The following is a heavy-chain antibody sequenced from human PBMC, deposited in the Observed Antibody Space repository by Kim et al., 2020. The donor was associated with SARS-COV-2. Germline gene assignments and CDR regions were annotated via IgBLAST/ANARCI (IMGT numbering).Heavy chain of an antibody. V-gene: IGHV4-31*03. Sequence: SETLSLTCTVSGGSISSGGYYWSWIRQHPGKGLEWIGYIYCSGSTYYNPSLKSRVTISVDTSKNQFSLKLSSVTAADTAVYYCARARGGTMIVVVIGAFENWGQGKMGTVSS. J-gene: IGHJ3*02. CDR3: ARARGGTMIVVVIGAFEN. CDR1: GGSISSGGYY. D-gene: IGHD3-22*01. CDR2: IYCSGST.